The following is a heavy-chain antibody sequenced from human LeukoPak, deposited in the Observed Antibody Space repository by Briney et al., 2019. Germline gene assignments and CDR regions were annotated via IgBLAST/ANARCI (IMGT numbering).Heavy chain of an antibody. Sequence: PGGSLRLSCAASGLTFSSYAMSWVRQAPGKGLEWVAVIWYDGSNKYYADSVKGRFTISRDNSKNTLYLQMNSLRAEDTAVYYCARGRVLRYFDWFRGSDAFDIWGQGTMVTVSS. CDR2: IWYDGSNK. D-gene: IGHD3-9*01. V-gene: IGHV3-33*08. CDR3: ARGRVLRYFDWFRGSDAFDI. CDR1: GLTFSSYA. J-gene: IGHJ3*02.